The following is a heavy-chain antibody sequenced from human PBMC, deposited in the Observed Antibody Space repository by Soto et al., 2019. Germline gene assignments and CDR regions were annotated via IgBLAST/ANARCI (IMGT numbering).Heavy chain of an antibody. D-gene: IGHD3-16*01. CDR3: SRYSYAEDSIGDKLPGSAY. V-gene: IGHV4-34*01. CDR1: DHD. CDR2: VNHRGST. Sequence: DHDCRRISKTQRKGQEWIGEVNHRGSTNYNPSLKSRVTISVDTSKNQLSLKLSSVTAADTAVYYFSRYSYAEDSIGDKLPGSAYWGNGTL. J-gene: IGHJ4*01.